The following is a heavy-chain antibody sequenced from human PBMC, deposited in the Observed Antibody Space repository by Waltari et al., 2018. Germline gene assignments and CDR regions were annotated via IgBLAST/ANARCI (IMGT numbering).Heavy chain of an antibody. CDR3: ARGPKILEWYYFDY. J-gene: IGHJ4*02. CDR2: IYTSGRT. V-gene: IGHV4-61*02. D-gene: IGHD3-3*01. CDR1: GGSISSGSYY. Sequence: QVQLQESGPGLVKPSQTLSLTCTVSGGSISSGSYYWSWIRQPAGKGLEWIGRIYTSGRTNDNPSLKSRVTISVDTSKNQFSLKLSSVTAADTAVYYCARGPKILEWYYFDYWGQGTLVTVSS.